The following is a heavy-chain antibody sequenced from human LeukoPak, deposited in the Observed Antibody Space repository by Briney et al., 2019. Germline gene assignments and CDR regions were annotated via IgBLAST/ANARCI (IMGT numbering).Heavy chain of an antibody. Sequence: GGSLRLSCAGSGFTFRTYAMSWVRQAPGKGLEWVSAISGSGGSTYYADSVKGRFTISRDNAKNSLFLQMNSLRAEDTAVYYCARESYDFWSGYAGYWGQGTLVTVSS. J-gene: IGHJ4*02. CDR3: ARESYDFWSGYAGY. CDR1: GFTFRTYA. V-gene: IGHV3-23*01. CDR2: ISGSGGST. D-gene: IGHD3-3*01.